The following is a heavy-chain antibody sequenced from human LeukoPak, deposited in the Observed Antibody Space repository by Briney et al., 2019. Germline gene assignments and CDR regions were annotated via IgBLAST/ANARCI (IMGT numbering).Heavy chain of an antibody. CDR3: ARDHGDSSEAFDI. V-gene: IGHV3-23*01. D-gene: IGHD3-22*01. CDR1: GFTFSSYG. Sequence: GGSLRLSCAASGFTFSSYGMSWVRQAPGKGLEWVSAISGSGGTTYYADSVKGRFTISRDNSKNTLYLQMNSLRAEDTAVYYCARDHGDSSEAFDIWGQGTMVTVSS. J-gene: IGHJ3*02. CDR2: ISGSGGTT.